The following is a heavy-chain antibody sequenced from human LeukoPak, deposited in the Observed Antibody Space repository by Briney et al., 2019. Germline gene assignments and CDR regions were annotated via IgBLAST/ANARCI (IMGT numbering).Heavy chain of an antibody. V-gene: IGHV1-46*01. D-gene: IGHD2-2*01. CDR3: ARDVGCSSTSCYVDAFDI. CDR1: GYTFTSYY. CDR2: INPSGGST. J-gene: IGHJ3*02. Sequence: ASVKVSCKASGYTFTSYYTHWVRQAPGQGLEWMGIINPSGGSTSYAQKFQGRVTMTRDTSTSTVYMELSSLRSEDTAVYYCARDVGCSSTSCYVDAFDIWGQGTMVTVSS.